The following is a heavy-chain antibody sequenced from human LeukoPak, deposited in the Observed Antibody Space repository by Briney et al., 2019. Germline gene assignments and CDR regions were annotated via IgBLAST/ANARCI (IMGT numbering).Heavy chain of an antibody. Sequence: SETLSLTCTVSGGSISPYYWSWIRQPPGKGLEWIGYISYSGSTSFNPSLKSRATISVDTSTNQFSLALSSVTAADTAVYYCARAGSYRLTTTLWGQGTLVTVSS. CDR1: GGSISPYY. V-gene: IGHV4-59*01. J-gene: IGHJ4*02. D-gene: IGHD4-17*01. CDR2: ISYSGST. CDR3: ARAGSYRLTTTL.